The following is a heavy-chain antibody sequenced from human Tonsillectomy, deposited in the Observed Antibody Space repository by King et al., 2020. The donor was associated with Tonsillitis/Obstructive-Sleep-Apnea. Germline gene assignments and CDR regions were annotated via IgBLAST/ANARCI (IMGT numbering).Heavy chain of an antibody. V-gene: IGHV3-15*01. Sequence: VQLVESGGGLVKPGGSLRLSCAASGFTFSNAWMSWVRQAPGKGLEWVGRIKSKTETGTKDYAAPVKGRFTISRDDSKNTLYLQMNSLKTEDTAVYYCTTGVGYNWNSDDAFDIWGQGTMVTVSS. J-gene: IGHJ3*02. CDR1: GFTFSNAW. CDR3: TTGVGYNWNSDDAFDI. D-gene: IGHD1-7*01. CDR2: IKSKTETGTK.